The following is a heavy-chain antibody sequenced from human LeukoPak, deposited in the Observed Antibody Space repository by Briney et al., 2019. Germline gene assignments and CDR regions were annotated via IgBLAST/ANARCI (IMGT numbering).Heavy chain of an antibody. Sequence: GGSLRLSCAASGFTFSSYAMSWVRQAPGKGLEWVSAISGSGGSTYYADSVKGRFTISRDNSKNTLYLQMNSLRAEDTAVYYCARAPNARLRFLEWFQRALDYWGQGTLVTVSS. J-gene: IGHJ4*02. CDR3: ARAPNARLRFLEWFQRALDY. CDR2: ISGSGGST. CDR1: GFTFSSYA. D-gene: IGHD3-3*01. V-gene: IGHV3-23*01.